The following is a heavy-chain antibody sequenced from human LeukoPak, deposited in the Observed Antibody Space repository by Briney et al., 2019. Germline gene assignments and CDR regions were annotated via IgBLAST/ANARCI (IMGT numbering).Heavy chain of an antibody. J-gene: IGHJ4*02. CDR2: IYYSGST. Sequence: PSETLSLTCTVSGGSISSYYWSWIRRPPGKGLEWIGYIYYSGSTNYNPSLKSRVTISVDTSKNQFSLKLSSVIAADTAVYYCPRFAGNGSGSYFTFDYWGQGTLVTLSS. V-gene: IGHV4-59*08. CDR1: GGSISSYY. CDR3: PRFAGNGSGSYFTFDY. D-gene: IGHD3-10*01.